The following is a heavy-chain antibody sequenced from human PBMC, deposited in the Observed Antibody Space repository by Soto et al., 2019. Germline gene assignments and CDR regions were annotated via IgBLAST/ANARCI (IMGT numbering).Heavy chain of an antibody. J-gene: IGHJ4*02. CDR2: INPSGGST. CDR3: ARDDSSGYYYSSVDY. Sequence: GASVKVSCKASGYTFTSYYMHCVRQAPGQGLEWMGIINPSGGSTSYAQKFQGRVTMTRDTSTSTVYMELSSLRSEDTAVYYCARDDSSGYYYSSVDYWGQGTLVTVSS. CDR1: GYTFTSYY. V-gene: IGHV1-46*01. D-gene: IGHD3-22*01.